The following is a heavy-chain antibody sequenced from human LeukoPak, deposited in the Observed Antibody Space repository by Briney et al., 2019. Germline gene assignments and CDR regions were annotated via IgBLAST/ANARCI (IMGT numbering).Heavy chain of an antibody. J-gene: IGHJ3*02. CDR2: INPSGGST. CDR3: ARDWGDYYDSSGPSYPVGAFDI. CDR1: GYTFTSYY. D-gene: IGHD3-22*01. V-gene: IGHV1-46*01. Sequence: PGASVKVSCKASGYTFTSYYMHWVRQAPRQGLDGMGIINPSGGSTRYAQKFQGRVTMTRDTSTSTVYMELSSLRSEDTDVYYCARDWGDYYDSSGPSYPVGAFDIWGQGTMVTVSS.